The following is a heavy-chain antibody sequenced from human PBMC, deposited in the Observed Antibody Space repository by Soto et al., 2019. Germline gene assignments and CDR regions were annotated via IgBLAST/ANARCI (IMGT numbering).Heavy chain of an antibody. Sequence: VASVKVSCKASGGTFSSYAISWVRQAPGQGLEWMGGIIPIFGTANYAQKFQGRVTITADESTSTAYMELSSLRSEDTAVYYCARDASIAAAVSWFDPWGQGTLVTVSS. CDR2: IIPIFGTA. D-gene: IGHD6-13*01. J-gene: IGHJ5*02. CDR1: GGTFSSYA. V-gene: IGHV1-69*13. CDR3: ARDASIAAAVSWFDP.